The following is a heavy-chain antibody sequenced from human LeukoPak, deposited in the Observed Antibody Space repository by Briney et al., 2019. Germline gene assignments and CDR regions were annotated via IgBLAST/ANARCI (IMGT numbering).Heavy chain of an antibody. CDR3: ARASRIAAAMGLGGDYYYGMDV. CDR2: IYYSGST. Sequence: SETLSLTCTVSGGSISSYYRSWIRQPPGKGLEWIGYIYYSGSTNYNPSLKSRVTISVDTSKNQFSLRLSSVTAADTAVYYCARASRIAAAMGLGGDYYYGMDVWGQGTTVTVSS. D-gene: IGHD6-13*01. CDR1: GGSISSYY. J-gene: IGHJ6*02. V-gene: IGHV4-59*01.